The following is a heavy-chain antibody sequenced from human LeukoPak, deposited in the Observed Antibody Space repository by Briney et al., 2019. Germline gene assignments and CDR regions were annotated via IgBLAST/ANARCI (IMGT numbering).Heavy chain of an antibody. CDR2: INTDGSIT. V-gene: IGHV3-74*01. CDR3: ARSAAGSAFDI. CDR1: GFTFSSYW. D-gene: IGHD6-13*01. J-gene: IGHJ3*02. Sequence: GGSLRLSCAASGFTFSSYWMHWVRQAPGKGLVWVSRINTDGSITNYAGSVKGRFTISRDNAKNTLYLQMNSLRAEDTAVYHCARSAAGSAFDIWGQGTMVTVSS.